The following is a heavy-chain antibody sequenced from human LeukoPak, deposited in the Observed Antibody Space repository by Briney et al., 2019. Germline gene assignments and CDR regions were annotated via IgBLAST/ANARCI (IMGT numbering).Heavy chain of an antibody. D-gene: IGHD3-3*01. J-gene: IGHJ3*02. Sequence: ASVKVSCKASGYTITGYYMHWVRQAPGQGLEWMGWINANNDGSVYAQKFQGRVTMTRDTSINTAYMELSRLRSDDTAVYYCARKRGVGVDANAFDMWGQGTMVTVSS. CDR3: ARKRGVGVDANAFDM. V-gene: IGHV1-2*02. CDR2: INANNDGS. CDR1: GYTITGYY.